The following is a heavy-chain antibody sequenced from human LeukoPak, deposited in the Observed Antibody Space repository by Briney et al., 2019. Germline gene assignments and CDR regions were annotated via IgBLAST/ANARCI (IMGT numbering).Heavy chain of an antibody. Sequence: PGGSLRLSCAASGFAFSNYWMHWVRQAPGKGLVWVSTISSDGSSTFYADSVKGRFTFSRDNAKDTLYLQMNSLRDEDTAVYYCAKYVSAKGPPYALDVWGQGTTVTVSS. V-gene: IGHV3-74*01. J-gene: IGHJ6*02. CDR3: AKYVSAKGPPYALDV. CDR2: ISSDGSST. CDR1: GFAFSNYW. D-gene: IGHD2/OR15-2a*01.